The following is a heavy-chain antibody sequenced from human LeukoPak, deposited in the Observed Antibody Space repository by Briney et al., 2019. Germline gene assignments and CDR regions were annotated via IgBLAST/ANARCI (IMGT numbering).Heavy chain of an antibody. CDR3: ARVDYDILTGYSH. CDR1: GYTFTGYY. V-gene: IGHV1-2*06. J-gene: IGHJ4*02. CDR2: INPNSGGT. D-gene: IGHD3-9*01. Sequence: ASVKVSCKASGYTFTGYYMHWVRQAPGQGLEWMGRINPNSGGTNYAQKLQGRVTMTTDTSTSTAYMELRSLRSDDTAVYYCARVDYDILTGYSHWGQGTLVTVSS.